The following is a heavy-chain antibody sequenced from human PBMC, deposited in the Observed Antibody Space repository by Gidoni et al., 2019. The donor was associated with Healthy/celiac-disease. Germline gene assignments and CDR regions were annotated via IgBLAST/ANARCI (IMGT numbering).Heavy chain of an antibody. V-gene: IGHV3-9*01. D-gene: IGHD5-12*01. J-gene: IGHJ4*02. CDR1: GFTFDDYA. Sequence: EVQLVESGGGLVQPGRSLRLSCAASGFTFDDYAMHWVRQAPGKGLEWVSGISWNSGSIGYADSVKGRFTISRDNAKNSLYLQMNSLRAEDTALYYCAKDMGDSGYDPFDYWGQGTLVTVSS. CDR2: ISWNSGSI. CDR3: AKDMGDSGYDPFDY.